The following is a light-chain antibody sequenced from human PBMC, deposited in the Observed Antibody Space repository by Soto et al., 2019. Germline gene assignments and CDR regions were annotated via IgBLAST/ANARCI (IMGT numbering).Light chain of an antibody. CDR1: QSVRSH. Sequence: DIQMTQSPSSLSASVGDRVTITCRASQSVRSHLNWYQQKPGKAPKILIYAASSLQSGVPSSFSGSGSGTDFTLTVSSLQPEDFATYYCQQSYTTLPTFGQGTKVEIK. V-gene: IGKV1-39*01. CDR2: AAS. CDR3: QQSYTTLPT. J-gene: IGKJ1*01.